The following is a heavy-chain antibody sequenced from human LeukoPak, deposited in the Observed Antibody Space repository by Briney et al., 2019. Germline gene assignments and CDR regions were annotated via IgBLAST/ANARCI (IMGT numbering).Heavy chain of an antibody. CDR1: GFTFTNSW. J-gene: IGHJ4*02. Sequence: PGGSLRLSCAASGFTFTNSWMAWVRQAPGKGLEWAANIKQDGSTKHYADSLKGRFTISRDNPKNSLYLQMNNLRADDTAVYYFTRDTDGSLDYWGQGILVTVAS. CDR3: TRDTDGSLDY. D-gene: IGHD1-26*01. V-gene: IGHV3-7*01. CDR2: IKQDGSTK.